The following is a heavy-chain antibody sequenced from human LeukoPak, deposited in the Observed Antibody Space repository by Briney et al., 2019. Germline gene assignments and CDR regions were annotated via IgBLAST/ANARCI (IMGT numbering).Heavy chain of an antibody. CDR1: GYTFTSYG. D-gene: IGHD2-2*01. V-gene: IGHV1-18*01. J-gene: IGHJ4*02. Sequence: ASVKVSCKASGYTFTSYGISWVRQALGQGLEWMGWISAYNGNTNYAQKLQGRVTMTTDTSTSTAYMELRSLRSDDTAVYYCARDARYCSSTSCRRPFDYWGQGTLVTVSS. CDR3: ARDARYCSSTSCRRPFDY. CDR2: ISAYNGNT.